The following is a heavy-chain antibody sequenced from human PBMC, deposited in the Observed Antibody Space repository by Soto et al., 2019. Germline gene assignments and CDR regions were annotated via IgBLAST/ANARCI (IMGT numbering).Heavy chain of an antibody. CDR2: ISYDGSNK. CDR1: GFTFSSYA. CDR3: ARDHLKPGTYYYYGMDV. J-gene: IGHJ6*02. V-gene: IGHV3-30-3*01. Sequence: SLRLSCAASGFTFSSYAMHWVRQAPGKGLEWVAVISYDGSNKYYADSVKGRFTISRDNSKNTLYLQMNSLRAEDTAVYYCARDHLKPGTYYYYGMDVWGQGTTVTVS. D-gene: IGHD1-1*01.